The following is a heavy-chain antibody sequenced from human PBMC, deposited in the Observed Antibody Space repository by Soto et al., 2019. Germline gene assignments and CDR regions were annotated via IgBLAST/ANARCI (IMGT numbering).Heavy chain of an antibody. CDR1: GFTFSSYG. J-gene: IGHJ5*02. CDR3: AKSGLRFLDWFDP. V-gene: IGHV3-30*18. Sequence: QGQLVESGGGVVQPGRSLSLSCAASGFTFSSYGMHWVRQAPGKGLEWVAVISYDGYNKYYADSVKGRFTISRDNSKNTLNLQMTSLRLEDTAVYYCAKSGLRFLDWFDPWGQGTLVTVSS. CDR2: ISYDGYNK. D-gene: IGHD3-3*01.